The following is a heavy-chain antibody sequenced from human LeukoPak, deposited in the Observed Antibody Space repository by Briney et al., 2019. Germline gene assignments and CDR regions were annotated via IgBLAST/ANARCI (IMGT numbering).Heavy chain of an antibody. J-gene: IGHJ4*02. Sequence: PSETLSLTCTVSGGSISSSSYYWGWIRQPPGKGLEWIGSIYYSGSTYYNPSLKSRVTISVDTSKNQFSLKLSSVTAADTAVYYCASPEDYDSSGYGYWGQGTPVTVSS. CDR3: ASPEDYDSSGYGY. D-gene: IGHD3-22*01. CDR2: IYYSGST. V-gene: IGHV4-39*01. CDR1: GGSISSSSYY.